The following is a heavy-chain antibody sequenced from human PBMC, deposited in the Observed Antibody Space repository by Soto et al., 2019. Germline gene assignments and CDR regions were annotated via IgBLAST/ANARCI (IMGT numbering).Heavy chain of an antibody. J-gene: IGHJ4*02. CDR3: ASTAGILLWFGELRYYFDF. CDR1: GWTFSGYY. Sequence: QVHLQQGGAGLLKPSETLSLTCAVYGWTFSGYYWSWIRQPPGKGLEWFGEINHSGSTNYNPSLKSRVTIAMDTSKNHFSLKLSSVTAADTAVYYCASTAGILLWFGELRYYFDFWGQGTLVTV. CDR2: INHSGST. D-gene: IGHD3-10*01. V-gene: IGHV4-34*01.